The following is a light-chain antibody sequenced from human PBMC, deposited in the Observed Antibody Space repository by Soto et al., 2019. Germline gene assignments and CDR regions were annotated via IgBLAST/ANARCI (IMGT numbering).Light chain of an antibody. CDR2: DVT. V-gene: IGLV2-14*03. J-gene: IGLJ2*01. CDR1: SNDVGLYNY. CDR3: SAYTITATL. Sequence: QSALTQPASVSGSPGQSITISCTGSSNDVGLYNYVSWYQQHPGKAPKLVISDVTNRPSGVSDRFSGSKSGNTAFLTISGLQAEDEDDYYCSAYTITATLFGRGTKLTVL.